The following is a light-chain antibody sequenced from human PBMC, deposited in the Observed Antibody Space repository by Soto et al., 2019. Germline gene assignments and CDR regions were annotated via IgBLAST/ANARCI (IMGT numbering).Light chain of an antibody. Sequence: DIQMTQSPSSLSASVGDRVTITCRASQNIDTYLNWYLQKPGQAPKLLIYSAYSLQSGVSPRFSGDGSGTVFTLTISSLQPEDFETYYCQQSYNFPRTFGQGTTV. CDR2: SAY. V-gene: IGKV1-39*01. CDR1: QNIDTY. CDR3: QQSYNFPRT. J-gene: IGKJ1*01.